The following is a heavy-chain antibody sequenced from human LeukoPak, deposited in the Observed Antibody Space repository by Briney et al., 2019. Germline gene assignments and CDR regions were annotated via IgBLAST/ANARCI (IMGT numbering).Heavy chain of an antibody. V-gene: IGHV4-34*01. CDR1: DDSISSYY. D-gene: IGHD2-2*02. CDR3: ARPKYCSSTSCYKAALAFDY. Sequence: PSETLSLTCTVSDDSISSYYWSWIRQPPGKGLEWIGEINHSGSTNYNPSLKSRVTISVDTSKNQFSLKLSSVTAADTAVYYCARPKYCSSTSCYKAALAFDYWGQGTLVTVSS. J-gene: IGHJ4*02. CDR2: INHSGST.